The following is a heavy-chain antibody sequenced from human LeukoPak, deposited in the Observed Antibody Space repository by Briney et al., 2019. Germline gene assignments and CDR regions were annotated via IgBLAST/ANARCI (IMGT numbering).Heavy chain of an antibody. D-gene: IGHD5-12*01. Sequence: ASVKVSCKASGYTFTSYAMHWVRQAPGQRLEWMGWINAGNGNTKYSQKFQGRVTITRDTSASTAYMELSSLRSEDTAVYYCARVRPYDIVALDSWGQGTLVTVSS. CDR3: ARVRPYDIVALDS. J-gene: IGHJ4*02. CDR2: INAGNGNT. V-gene: IGHV1-3*01. CDR1: GYTFTSYA.